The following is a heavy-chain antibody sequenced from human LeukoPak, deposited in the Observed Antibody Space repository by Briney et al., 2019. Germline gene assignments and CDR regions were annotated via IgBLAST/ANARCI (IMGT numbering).Heavy chain of an antibody. Sequence: PGGSLRLSCAASGFTFSTYSMNWVRQAPGKGLEWVSLISWDGGSTYYADSVKGRFTISRDNSKNSLYLQMNSLRAEDTALYYCAKDGLRLVRYGSGSYYSYYYYMDVWGKGTTVTVSS. J-gene: IGHJ6*03. CDR3: AKDGLRLVRYGSGSYYSYYYYMDV. CDR1: GFTFSTYS. D-gene: IGHD3-10*01. CDR2: ISWDGGST. V-gene: IGHV3-43D*03.